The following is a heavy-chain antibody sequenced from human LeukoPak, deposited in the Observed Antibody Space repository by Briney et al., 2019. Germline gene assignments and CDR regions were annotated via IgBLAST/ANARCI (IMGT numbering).Heavy chain of an antibody. CDR2: ISHRVST. CDR1: LGSFSGYY. Sequence: ASETLSLTSVVHLGSFSGYYGCSIREPPRKGLECIGEISHRVSTNYNPSLYTRVTISVDTSKNQFSMKLSSVTAADTAVYYCARGQRPDSYYYHGMDVWGQGTTVTVSS. J-gene: IGHJ6*02. CDR3: ARGQRPDSYYYHGMDV. D-gene: IGHD2-2*01. V-gene: IGHV4-34*01.